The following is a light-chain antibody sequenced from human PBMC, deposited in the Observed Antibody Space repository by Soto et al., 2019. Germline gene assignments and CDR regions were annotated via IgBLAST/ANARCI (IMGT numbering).Light chain of an antibody. J-gene: IGKJ4*01. CDR3: QHGYSTPLT. CDR2: AAS. CDR1: QSISTY. V-gene: IGKV1-39*01. Sequence: DIQMTQSPSPLSASVGDRVTITCRASQSISTYLHWYQQKPGKAPNLLIYAASTLQSGVPSRFSGSGSGTDFTLTISSLQPEDFATYFCQHGYSTPLTFGGGTKWIS.